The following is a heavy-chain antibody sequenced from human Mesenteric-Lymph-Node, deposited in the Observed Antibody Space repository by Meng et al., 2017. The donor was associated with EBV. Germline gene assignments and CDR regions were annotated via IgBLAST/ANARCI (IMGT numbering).Heavy chain of an antibody. CDR2: MSPNSGNT. Sequence: QEQLVQSGAEVKKPGASVKVSCKASGYTFTSYDLNWVRQAAGQGLEWMGWMSPNSGNTGYAQKFQGRVIMTRDTSISTAYMELSSLTADDTAVYYCARGPPKWGFDLWGQGRLGNVSS. J-gene: IGHJ4*02. D-gene: IGHD1-26*01. CDR3: ARGPPKWGFDL. V-gene: IGHV1-8*01. CDR1: GYTFTSYD.